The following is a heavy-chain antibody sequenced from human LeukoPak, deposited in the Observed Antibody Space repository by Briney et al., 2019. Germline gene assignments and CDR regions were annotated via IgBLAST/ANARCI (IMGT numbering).Heavy chain of an antibody. V-gene: IGHV4-59*12. CDR3: AREYYYDSSGYSYFDY. J-gene: IGHJ4*02. Sequence: SETLSLTCTVSGGSISSYYWTWIRQPPGKGLEWIGYIYHSGSTYYNPSLKSRVTISVDRSKNQFSLKLSSVTAADTAVYYCAREYYYDSSGYSYFDYWGQGTLVTVSS. CDR2: IYHSGST. CDR1: GGSISSYY. D-gene: IGHD3-22*01.